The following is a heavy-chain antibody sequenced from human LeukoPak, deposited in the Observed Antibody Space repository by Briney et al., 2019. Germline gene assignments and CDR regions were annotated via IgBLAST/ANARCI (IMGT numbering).Heavy chain of an antibody. CDR2: ISSDGSNK. D-gene: IGHD1-26*01. Sequence: PGGSLRLSCAASGFTFSNYGMQWVRQAPGKGLEWVALISSDGSNKYYADSVKGRFTISRDNSKNTLYLQMDSLRTEDTALYYCAGGWDFGDYWGQGTLVTVSS. CDR1: GFTFSNYG. J-gene: IGHJ4*02. CDR3: AGGWDFGDY. V-gene: IGHV3-30*03.